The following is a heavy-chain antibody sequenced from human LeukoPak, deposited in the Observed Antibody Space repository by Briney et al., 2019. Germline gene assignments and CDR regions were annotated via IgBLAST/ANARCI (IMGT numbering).Heavy chain of an antibody. D-gene: IGHD3-10*01. CDR3: AKDLSLWFGASFDY. CDR2: ISGRGGST. V-gene: IGHV3-23*01. CDR1: GFTFSSYA. Sequence: GGSLRLSCAASGFTFSSYAMSWVRQAPGKGLEWVSAISGRGGSTYYADSVKGRFTISRDNSKNTLYLQMNSLRAEDTAVYYCAKDLSLWFGASFDYWGQGTLVTVSS. J-gene: IGHJ4*02.